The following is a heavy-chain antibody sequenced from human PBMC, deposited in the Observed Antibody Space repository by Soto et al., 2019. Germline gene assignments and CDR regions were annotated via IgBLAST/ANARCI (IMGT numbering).Heavy chain of an antibody. Sequence: EVQLVESGGGLIQPGGSLRLSCAVSGFTVSNNYMSWVRQAPGKGLEGVSVIYSGGYTAYGDSVKGRFTISRDNSKNTLYPQINSRGADDTAVFSWATGGGGGCYWGQGTLVTVSS. V-gene: IGHV3-53*01. CDR3: ATGGGGGCY. J-gene: IGHJ4*02. CDR2: IYSGGYT. CDR1: GFTVSNNY. D-gene: IGHD3-10*01.